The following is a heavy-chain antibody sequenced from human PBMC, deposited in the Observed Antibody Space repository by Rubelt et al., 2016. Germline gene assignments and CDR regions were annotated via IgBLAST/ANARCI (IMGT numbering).Heavy chain of an antibody. CDR2: IHASAGTT. CDR3: AQDRNKYFDL. Sequence: QLVESGGGLVQPGRSLRLSCPASGFTFSSYAMCWVRQAPGQGLHWFSVIHASAGTTYYEASVEGRFPISRDKSKSTPYLQRNSLRADDTAVYYCAQDRNKYFDLWGRGTLVTVSS. V-gene: IGHV3-23*04. CDR1: GFTFSSYA. D-gene: IGHD1/OR15-1a*01. J-gene: IGHJ2*01.